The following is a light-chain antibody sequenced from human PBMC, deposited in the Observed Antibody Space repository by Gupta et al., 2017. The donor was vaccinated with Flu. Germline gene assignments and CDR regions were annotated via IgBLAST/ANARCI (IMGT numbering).Light chain of an antibody. V-gene: IGKV4-1*01. CDR2: WAS. Sequence: DIVLTQSPDSLAVSLGERATINCKSSQSVLYSSNNKNYLAWYQQKPGQPPKLLIYWASTRESGVPDRFSGSGSGTDVTLTTSSLQDEDVAVYYCQQYYSATLTFGPGTKVDIK. CDR3: QQYYSATLT. J-gene: IGKJ3*01. CDR1: QSVLYSSNNKNY.